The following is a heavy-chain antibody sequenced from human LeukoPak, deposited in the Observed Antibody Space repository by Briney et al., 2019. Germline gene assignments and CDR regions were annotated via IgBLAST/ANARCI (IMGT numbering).Heavy chain of an antibody. J-gene: IGHJ4*02. D-gene: IGHD3-22*01. CDR1: GGSISSSSYY. Sequence: SETLSLTCTVSGGSISSSSYYWGWIRQPPGKGLEWIGSIYYSGSTYYNPSLKSRVTISVDTSKNQFSLKLSSVTAADTAVYYCARVGGIVVVRNWGQGTLVTVSS. V-gene: IGHV4-39*07. CDR2: IYYSGST. CDR3: ARVGGIVVVRN.